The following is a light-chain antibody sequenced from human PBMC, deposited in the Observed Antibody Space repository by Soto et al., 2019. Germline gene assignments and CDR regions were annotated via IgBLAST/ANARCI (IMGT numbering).Light chain of an antibody. Sequence: VAVSLSPLSPPVTLGQPASLSWRYNQSRVHSDGIAYFSWFQQRPGRSPRRLIYKVSNRDSGVPDRFSGSGSGTDLALKISRVEAEDVGGYYCMQATHWPITCGELRRLEI. CDR3: MQATHWPIT. CDR1: QSRVHSDGIAY. CDR2: KVS. V-gene: IGKV2-30*02. J-gene: IGKJ5*01.